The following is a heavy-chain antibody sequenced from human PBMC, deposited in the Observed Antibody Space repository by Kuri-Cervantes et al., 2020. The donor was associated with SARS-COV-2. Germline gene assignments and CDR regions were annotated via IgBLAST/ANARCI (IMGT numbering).Heavy chain of an antibody. Sequence: LSLTCAASGFTFSSYSMNWVRQAPGKGLEWVSYISSNSNTIYYADSVKGRFTISRDNAKNSLYLQMNSLRVEDTAVYYCARDRRGDYWGQGTPVTVSS. J-gene: IGHJ4*02. D-gene: IGHD3-10*01. CDR1: GFTFSSYS. CDR2: ISSNSNTI. V-gene: IGHV3-48*01. CDR3: ARDRRGDY.